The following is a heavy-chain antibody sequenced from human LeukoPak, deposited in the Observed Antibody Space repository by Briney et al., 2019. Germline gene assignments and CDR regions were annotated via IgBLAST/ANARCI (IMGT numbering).Heavy chain of an antibody. CDR2: IYSGGST. J-gene: IGHJ4*02. D-gene: IGHD3-22*01. V-gene: IGHV3-66*01. CDR3: AKGTMHGGQYYYDSS. Sequence: GGSLRLSCAASGFTVSSNYMSWVRQAPGKGLEWVSVIYSGGSTYYADSVKGRFTISRDNSKNTLYLQMNSLRAEDTAVYYCAKGTMHGGQYYYDSSGGQGTQVTVSS. CDR1: GFTVSSNY.